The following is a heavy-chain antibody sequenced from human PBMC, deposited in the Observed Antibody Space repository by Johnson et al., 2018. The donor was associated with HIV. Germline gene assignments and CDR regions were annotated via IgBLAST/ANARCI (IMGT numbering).Heavy chain of an antibody. Sequence: QVQLVESGGGVVQPGRSLRLSCAASGFTFSSYAMYWVRQAPGKGLEWVAVISYDGSNKYYADSVKGRFTISRDNSKNTLYMQMKSLRVEDTAVYYCAKEALRGGEYDAFDIWGQGTMVTVS. CDR3: AKEALRGGEYDAFDI. V-gene: IGHV3-30*04. J-gene: IGHJ3*02. CDR2: ISYDGSNK. CDR1: GFTFSSYA. D-gene: IGHD2-15*01.